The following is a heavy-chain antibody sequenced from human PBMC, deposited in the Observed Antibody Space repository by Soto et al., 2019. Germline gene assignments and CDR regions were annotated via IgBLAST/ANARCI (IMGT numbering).Heavy chain of an antibody. J-gene: IGHJ4*02. D-gene: IGHD1-7*01. V-gene: IGHV3-23*01. CDR1: GFPFSSYA. CDR2: ISDSGSST. Sequence: EVQMLESGGGLLQPGGSLRLSCAASGFPFSSYAMSWVRQAPGKGLEWLSGISDSGSSTYYADSVKGRFTVARDNSKGTLYLQMNSLRVDDTAVYYCAKANGRNYGDSLSDSWGQGTLVTVSS. CDR3: AKANGRNYGDSLSDS.